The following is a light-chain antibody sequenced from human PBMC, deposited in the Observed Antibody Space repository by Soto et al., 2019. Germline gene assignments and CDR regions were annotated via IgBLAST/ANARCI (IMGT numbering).Light chain of an antibody. CDR3: QTWGTGSVV. J-gene: IGLJ2*01. V-gene: IGLV4-69*01. Sequence: QLVLTQSPSASASLGASVKLTCTLSNGHSSYAIAWHQQQPEKGPRYLVKLSSDGSHSKGDGLPDRFSGSSSGAERYLTISSLRSEDEADYYCQTWGTGSVVFGGGTQLTVL. CDR2: LSSDGSH. CDR1: NGHSSYA.